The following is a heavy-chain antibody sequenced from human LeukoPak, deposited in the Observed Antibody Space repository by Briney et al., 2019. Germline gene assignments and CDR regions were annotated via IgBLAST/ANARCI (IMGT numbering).Heavy chain of an antibody. CDR3: ARDGEGAVAGIGGFDY. D-gene: IGHD6-19*01. CDR1: GFTFCSYS. V-gene: IGHV3-21*01. J-gene: IGHJ4*02. Sequence: GGSLRLSCAASGFTFCSYSMNWVRQAPGKGLEWVSSISSSSSYIYYADSVKGRFTISRDNSKNTLYLQMNSLRAEDTAVYYCARDGEGAVAGIGGFDYWGQGTLVTVSS. CDR2: ISSSSSYI.